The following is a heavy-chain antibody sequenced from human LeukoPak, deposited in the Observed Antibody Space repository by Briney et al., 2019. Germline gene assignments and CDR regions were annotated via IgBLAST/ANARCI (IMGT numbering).Heavy chain of an antibody. CDR3: ARGSIVAPNFDI. CDR2: IKPDGSEE. Sequence: GWSLRLSCEASGFTLSIYWMSWVRQVPGKGLEWVAYIKPDGSEEDYVESVRGRFTIFRGNAKNSLYLQMHSLRDEDTAVYYCARGSIVAPNFDIWGQGTLVTVSS. CDR1: GFTLSIYW. D-gene: IGHD6-6*01. J-gene: IGHJ4*02. V-gene: IGHV3-7*01.